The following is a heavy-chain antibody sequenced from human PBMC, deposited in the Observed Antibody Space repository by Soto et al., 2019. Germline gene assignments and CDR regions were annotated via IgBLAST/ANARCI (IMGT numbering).Heavy chain of an antibody. CDR3: ARDRRLITMVRGVSLWFDP. CDR2: INHSGST. D-gene: IGHD3-10*01. V-gene: IGHV4-34*01. CDR1: GGSFSGYY. J-gene: IGHJ5*02. Sequence: QVQLQQWGAGLLKPSETLSLTCAVYGGSFSGYYWSWIRQPPGKGLEWIGEINHSGSTNYNPSLKSRATISVDTSTNQFSLKLSSVTAADTAVYYCARDRRLITMVRGVSLWFDPWGQGTLVTVSS.